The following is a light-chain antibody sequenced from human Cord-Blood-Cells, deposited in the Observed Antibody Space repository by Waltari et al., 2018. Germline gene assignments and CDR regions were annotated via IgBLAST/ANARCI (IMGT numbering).Light chain of an antibody. J-gene: IGLJ3*02. V-gene: IGLV8-61*01. CDR2: KVT. CDR3: SVYMGSGIWV. CDR1: SGSVSSTSY. Sequence: TLVTHEPSLSVSPEATVTATFVFSSGSVSSTSYATWYRQTPGQAPRTLVYKVTSRSFGVPDRFSGSVLGNKAALTITGAQADDESDYFCSVYMGSGIWVFGGGTKLTVL.